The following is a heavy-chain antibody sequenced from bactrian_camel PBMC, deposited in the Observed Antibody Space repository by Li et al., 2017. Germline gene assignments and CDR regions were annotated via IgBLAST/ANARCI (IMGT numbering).Heavy chain of an antibody. J-gene: IGHJ4*01. CDR3: AARRSPLPPSDYFSPSSYTY. CDR2: IHDERTN. D-gene: IGHD4*01. V-gene: IGHV3S55*01. Sequence: QLVESGGGSVQAGDSLRLSCEISGDPYGSQCVAWFRQAPGKEREAVADIHDERTNSYADNVRGRFTISRDNAKNILYLQMNSLKPEDTAMYYCAARRSPLPPSDYFSPSSYTYWGQGTQVTVS. CDR1: GDPYGSQC.